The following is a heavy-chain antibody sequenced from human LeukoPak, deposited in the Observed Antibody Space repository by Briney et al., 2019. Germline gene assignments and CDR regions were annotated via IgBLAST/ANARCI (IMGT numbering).Heavy chain of an antibody. Sequence: GGSLRLSCAASGFTFSSYGMHWVRQAPGKGLEWVAVISYDGSNKYYADSVKGRFTTSRDNSKNTLYLQMSSLRAEDTAVYYCAKTPTRYGSGSYAHFDYWGQGTLVTVSS. CDR1: GFTFSSYG. CDR2: ISYDGSNK. CDR3: AKTPTRYGSGSYAHFDY. V-gene: IGHV3-30*18. D-gene: IGHD3-10*01. J-gene: IGHJ4*02.